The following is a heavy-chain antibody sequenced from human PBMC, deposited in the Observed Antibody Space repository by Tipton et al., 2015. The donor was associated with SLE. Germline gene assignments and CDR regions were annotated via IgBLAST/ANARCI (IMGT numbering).Heavy chain of an antibody. D-gene: IGHD4-11*01. J-gene: IGHJ3*02. Sequence: GSLRLSCAASGFTSNNYWMHWVRQAPGKGLVWVSRLNSDGSSTNYGDSVKGRFSISRDSAKNTLYLQMNSLRAEDTAVYYCARERYYSNYPPHDAFDIWGQGTMVTVSS. V-gene: IGHV3-74*01. CDR2: LNSDGSST. CDR1: GFTSNNYW. CDR3: ARERYYSNYPPHDAFDI.